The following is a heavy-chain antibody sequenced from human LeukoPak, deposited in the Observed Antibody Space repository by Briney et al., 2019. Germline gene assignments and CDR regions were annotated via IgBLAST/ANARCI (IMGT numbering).Heavy chain of an antibody. CDR3: ARVGGYSGFY. V-gene: IGHV4-59*01. J-gene: IGHJ4*02. Sequence: SQTLSLTCTVSGGPISGYFWSWIRQPPGKGLEWIGYIHDNGRTTYNPSLRSRVTISVDTSKSQFSLKLNSLTTTDTAVYYCARVGGYSGFYWGQGTLVTVSS. CDR1: GGPISGYF. CDR2: IHDNGRT. D-gene: IGHD5-12*01.